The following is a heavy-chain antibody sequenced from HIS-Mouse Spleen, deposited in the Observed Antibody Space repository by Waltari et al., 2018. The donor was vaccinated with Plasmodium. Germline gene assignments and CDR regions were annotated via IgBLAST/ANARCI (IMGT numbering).Heavy chain of an antibody. CDR2: INPNSGGT. V-gene: IGHV1-2*02. CDR3: ARVLGYKAAAGTFVEYFQH. D-gene: IGHD6-13*01. Sequence: QVQLVQSGAEVKKPGASVKVSCKASGYTFTGYYMHWVRQAPGQGLEWMGWINPNSGGTNYAQKFQGRFTMPRDTSISTAYMELSRLRSDDTAVYYCARVLGYKAAAGTFVEYFQHWGQGTLVTVSS. CDR1: GYTFTGYY. J-gene: IGHJ1*01.